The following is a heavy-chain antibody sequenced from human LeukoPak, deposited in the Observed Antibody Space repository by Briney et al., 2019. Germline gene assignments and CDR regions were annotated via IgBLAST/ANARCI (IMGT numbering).Heavy chain of an antibody. CDR3: AKDSGYYYVKWFDP. Sequence: GGTLRLSCAASGFTFSSYGMSWVRQAPGKGLEWVSAISGSGGSTYYADSVKGRFTISRDNSKNTLYLQMNSLRAEDTAVYYCAKDSGYYYVKWFDPWGQGTLVTVSS. J-gene: IGHJ5*02. V-gene: IGHV3-23*01. CDR1: GFTFSSYG. D-gene: IGHD3-22*01. CDR2: ISGSGGST.